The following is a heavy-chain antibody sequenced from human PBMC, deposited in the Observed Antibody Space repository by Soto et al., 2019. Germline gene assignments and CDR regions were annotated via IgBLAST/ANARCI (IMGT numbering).Heavy chain of an antibody. V-gene: IGHV3-33*05. CDR3: ARWGTTGGLDV. CDR1: GFTFRSYG. CDR2: TSYDGSNN. Sequence: QVQLVESGGGVVQPGTSLRLSCVGSGFTFRSYGIHWVRQAPGKGLEWVALTSYDGSNNFYGDSVKGRFTISRDNSRNTVELQLDSLSLEDTSLYYFARWGTTGGLDVWGQGTLVSVSS. D-gene: IGHD3-16*01. J-gene: IGHJ4*02.